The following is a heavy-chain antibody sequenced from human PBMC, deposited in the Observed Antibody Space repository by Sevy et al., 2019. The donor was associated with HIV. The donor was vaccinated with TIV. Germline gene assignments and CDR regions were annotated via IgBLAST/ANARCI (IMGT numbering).Heavy chain of an antibody. CDR1: GFTFNTYA. CDR2: ISYSGSTT. Sequence: GSLKISCAASGFTFNTYAMTWVRQAPGKGLEWVSAISYSGSTTHYADSVKGRFTISRDNSKNTLYLQMNSLRAEDTAVYYCAKDRVSGSYYSGDFDYWGQGTLVTVSS. J-gene: IGHJ4*02. CDR3: AKDRVSGSYYSGDFDY. V-gene: IGHV3-23*01. D-gene: IGHD3-10*01.